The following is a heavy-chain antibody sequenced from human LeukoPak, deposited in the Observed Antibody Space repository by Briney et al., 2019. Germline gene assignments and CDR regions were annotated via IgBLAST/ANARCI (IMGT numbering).Heavy chain of an antibody. CDR3: AKLDSSGGDDAFDI. Sequence: GESLKISCKGSGYSFTSNWIGWVRQMPGKGLEWMGIIYPGDSDTGYSPSFQGQVTISADKSISTAYLQWRSLKASDTAMYYCAKLDSSGGDDAFDIWGQGTTVTVSS. D-gene: IGHD3-22*01. CDR1: GYSFTSNW. CDR2: IYPGDSDT. J-gene: IGHJ3*02. V-gene: IGHV5-51*01.